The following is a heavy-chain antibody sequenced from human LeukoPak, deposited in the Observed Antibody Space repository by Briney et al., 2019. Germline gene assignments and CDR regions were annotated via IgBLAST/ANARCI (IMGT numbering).Heavy chain of an antibody. CDR2: IYSGGST. J-gene: IGHJ4*02. D-gene: IGHD5-18*01. CDR3: ARGMIQLWH. V-gene: IGHV3-53*01. CDR1: GFTVSSNH. Sequence: QSGGSLRLSCAASGFTVSSNHMSWVRQAPGKGLEWVAAIYSGGSTRYADSVKGRFTVSRDNSKNTLYLQVNSLRAEDTAAYYCARGMIQLWHWGQGTLVTVSS.